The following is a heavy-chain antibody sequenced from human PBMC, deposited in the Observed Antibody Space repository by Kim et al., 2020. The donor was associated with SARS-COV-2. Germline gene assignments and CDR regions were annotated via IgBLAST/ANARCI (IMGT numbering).Heavy chain of an antibody. J-gene: IGHJ4*02. Sequence: NTKYSHKFRGKATRTWDTSASTAYMGLRALTSEDTAVYYCARDLLHSGYDYWGQGTLVTVSS. V-gene: IGHV1-3*01. CDR2: NT. CDR3: ARDLLHSGYDY. D-gene: IGHD5-12*01.